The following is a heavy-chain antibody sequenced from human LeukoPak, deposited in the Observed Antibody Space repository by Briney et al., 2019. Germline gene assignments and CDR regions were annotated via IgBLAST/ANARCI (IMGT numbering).Heavy chain of an antibody. CDR3: ARQAYCSSTSCYDLGWFDP. CDR1: GYSISSGYY. V-gene: IGHV4-38-2*01. Sequence: SETLSLTCAVSGYSISSGYYWGWIRQPPGKGLEWIGSIYHSGSTYYNPSLKSRVTISVDTSKNQFSLKLSSVTAADTAVHYCARQAYCSSTSCYDLGWFDPWGQGTLVTVSS. CDR2: IYHSGST. J-gene: IGHJ5*02. D-gene: IGHD2-2*01.